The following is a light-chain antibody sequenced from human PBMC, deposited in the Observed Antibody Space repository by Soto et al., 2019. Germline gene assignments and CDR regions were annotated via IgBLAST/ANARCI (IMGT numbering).Light chain of an antibody. J-gene: IGKJ1*01. CDR3: QQYGSSPRA. CDR2: GAS. CDR1: QSVSSSY. Sequence: EIVLTQSPGTLSLSPGERATLSCRASQSVSSSYLAWYQQKPGQAPRLLIYGASSRATGIPDRVSGSGSGTDFTLTISSLEPEDCAVYYCQQYGSSPRAFCQGTRVEIK. V-gene: IGKV3-20*01.